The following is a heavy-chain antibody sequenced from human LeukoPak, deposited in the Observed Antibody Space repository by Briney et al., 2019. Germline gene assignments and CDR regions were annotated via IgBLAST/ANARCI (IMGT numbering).Heavy chain of an antibody. CDR2: INPNSGGT. Sequence: GASVKVSCKASGYTFTVYYMHWVRQAPGQGREWMGWINPNSGGTNYAQKFQGRVTITRDTSISTAYMELSRLRSDDTAVYYCARGGRVVPAAVGRRASGAEDYWGQGTLVTVSS. J-gene: IGHJ4*02. D-gene: IGHD2-2*01. CDR1: GYTFTVYY. V-gene: IGHV1-2*02. CDR3: ARGGRVVPAAVGRRASGAEDY.